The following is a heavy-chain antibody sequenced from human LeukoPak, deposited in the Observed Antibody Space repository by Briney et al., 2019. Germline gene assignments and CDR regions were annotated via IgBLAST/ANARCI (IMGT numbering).Heavy chain of an antibody. Sequence: PGGSLRLSCAASGFTFKSYWMGWARQAPGKGLEWVANIKEDGSEKYFEDSVKGRFTISRDNAKNSLYLEMNSLRAEDTAVYYCARGPCSGGSCYAQITASYYYYYGMDVWGQGTTVTVSS. CDR1: GFTFKSYW. CDR3: ARGPCSGGSCYAQITASYYYYYGMDV. V-gene: IGHV3-7*03. D-gene: IGHD2-15*01. CDR2: IKEDGSEK. J-gene: IGHJ6*02.